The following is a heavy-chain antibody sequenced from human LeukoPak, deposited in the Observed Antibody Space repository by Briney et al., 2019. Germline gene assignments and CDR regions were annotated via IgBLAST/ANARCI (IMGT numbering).Heavy chain of an antibody. J-gene: IGHJ4*02. CDR3: ARSYYDYVWGSYRAYFDY. D-gene: IGHD3-16*02. Sequence: SQTLSLTCTVSGGSISSGDYYWSWIRQPPGKGLEWIGEINHSGSTNYNPSLKSRVTISVDTSKNQFSLRLSSVTAADTAVYYCARSYYDYVWGSYRAYFDYWGQGTLVTVSS. CDR2: INHSGST. CDR1: GGSISSGDYY. V-gene: IGHV4-30-4*08.